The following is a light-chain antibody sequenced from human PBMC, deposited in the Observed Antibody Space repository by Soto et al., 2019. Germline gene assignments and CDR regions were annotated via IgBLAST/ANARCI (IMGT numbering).Light chain of an antibody. J-gene: IGKJ2*01. V-gene: IGKV3-11*01. Sequence: EIVLTQSPATLSLSPGERATPSCRASQSVGTNLAWYQQTTGQAPRLLIHGATNRAAGIPARFSGSGSGTDFTDTISSLEPEDFAIYYCKQRKTWPLYSFGQGTKLEI. CDR1: QSVGTN. CDR2: GAT. CDR3: KQRKTWPLYS.